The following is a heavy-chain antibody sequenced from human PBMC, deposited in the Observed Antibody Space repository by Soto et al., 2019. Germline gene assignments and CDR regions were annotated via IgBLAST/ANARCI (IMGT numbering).Heavy chain of an antibody. CDR3: ARGRFRSVVATMGHNWFDP. CDR2: INHSGST. CDR1: GGSFSGYY. D-gene: IGHD5-12*01. V-gene: IGHV4-34*01. J-gene: IGHJ5*02. Sequence: PSETLSLTCAVYGGSFSGYYWSWIRQPPGKGLEWIGEINHSGSTNYNPSLKSRVTISVDTSKNHFSLKLSSVTAADTAVYYCARGRFRSVVATMGHNWFDPWGQGTLVTVSS.